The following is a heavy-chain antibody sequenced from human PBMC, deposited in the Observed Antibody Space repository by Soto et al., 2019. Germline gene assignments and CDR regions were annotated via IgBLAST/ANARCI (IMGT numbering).Heavy chain of an antibody. J-gene: IGHJ4*02. CDR3: ASVPYYGSGGDGPYFFDY. CDR1: GDSITKSTYY. D-gene: IGHD2-15*01. CDR2: IYYAGNT. V-gene: IGHV4-39*01. Sequence: SETLSLTCTVSGDSITKSTYYWAWVRQTPGKGPEWIGSIYYAGNTYYNPSLQSRVTISVDASKNQFSLELQSVTAADSAVYYCASVPYYGSGGDGPYFFDYWGQGIPVTVSS.